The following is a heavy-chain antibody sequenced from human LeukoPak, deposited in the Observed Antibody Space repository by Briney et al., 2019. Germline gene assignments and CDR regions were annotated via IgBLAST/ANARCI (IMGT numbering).Heavy chain of an antibody. J-gene: IGHJ3*01. Sequence: GGSLRLSCAASGFIFNQYPMNWVRQAPGKGLEWLSNIRVEGNPVYYADSVKGRFTISRDNAKNSLYLQMNSLTDEDTAMYFCATDLSYASDFWGQGTVVTVSS. CDR1: GFIFNQYP. V-gene: IGHV3-48*02. CDR2: IRVEGNPV. CDR3: ATDLSYASDF.